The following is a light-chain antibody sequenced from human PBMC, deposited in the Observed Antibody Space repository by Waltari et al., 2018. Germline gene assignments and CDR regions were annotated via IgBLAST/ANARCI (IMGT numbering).Light chain of an antibody. CDR2: DVS. V-gene: IGLV2-23*02. CDR3: CSYAGSSSYV. Sequence: QSALTQPPSVSGSPVQSITISCPGTSSDVGGFNYVSWYQQHPGKAPKLMIYDVSKRPSGVSNRFSGSKSGNTASLTISGLQAEDEADYYCCSYAGSSSYVFGTGTKVTVL. CDR1: SSDVGGFNY. J-gene: IGLJ1*01.